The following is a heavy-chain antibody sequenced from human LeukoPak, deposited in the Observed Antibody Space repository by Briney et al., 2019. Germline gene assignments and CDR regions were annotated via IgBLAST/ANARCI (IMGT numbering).Heavy chain of an antibody. CDR2: IKQDGSEK. V-gene: IGHV3-7*01. Sequence: PGGSLRLSCAAAGFIFSRYWMSWLRQAPGKGLEWVANIKQDGSEKYYVDSVKGRFTISRDNAKNSLSLQMNSLRAEDTAVYYCASWTSSSSNYWGQGTLVTVSS. J-gene: IGHJ4*02. CDR1: GFIFSRYW. CDR3: ASWTSSSSNY. D-gene: IGHD6-6*01.